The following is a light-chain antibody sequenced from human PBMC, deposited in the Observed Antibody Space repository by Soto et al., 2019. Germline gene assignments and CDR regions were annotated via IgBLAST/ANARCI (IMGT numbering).Light chain of an antibody. CDR2: AAS. CDR3: QYYNSYPHT. CDR1: QDISTY. J-gene: IGKJ2*01. V-gene: IGKV1-9*01. Sequence: DIQLPQSPSFLSASVGDRVTITCRASQDISTYLASYQQTPGRAPKVLVYAASTLQSGVPSRFSGSGSGTKFTLTISSLQPEDFAAYYCQYYNSYPHTFGQGTKLEI.